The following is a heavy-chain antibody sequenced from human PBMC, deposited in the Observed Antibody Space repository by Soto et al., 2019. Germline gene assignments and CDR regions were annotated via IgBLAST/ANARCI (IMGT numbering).Heavy chain of an antibody. CDR2: IYYSGST. CDR1: GGSISSGGYY. D-gene: IGHD3-22*01. CDR3: ARTSTYYYDSSGSPGPTWFDP. Sequence: PSETLSLTCTVSGGSISSGGYYWSWIRQHPGKGLEWIGYIYYSGSTYYNPSLKSRVTISVDTSKNQFSLKLSSVTAADTAVYYCARTSTYYYDSSGSPGPTWFDPWGQGTLVTVSS. J-gene: IGHJ5*02. V-gene: IGHV4-31*03.